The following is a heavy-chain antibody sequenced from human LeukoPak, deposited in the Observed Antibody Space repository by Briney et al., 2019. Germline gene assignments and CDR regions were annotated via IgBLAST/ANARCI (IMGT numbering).Heavy chain of an antibody. CDR2: IYYSGST. CDR1: GGSISSYY. CDR3: ASCLGKTITN. D-gene: IGHD1-7*01. J-gene: IGHJ4*02. V-gene: IGHV4-59*08. Sequence: SETLSLTCTVSGGSISSYYWSWIRQPPGKGLEWIGYIYYSGSTDYNPSLKSRVTISVDTSKNQFSLKLSSVTAADTAVYYCASCLGKTITNWGQGTLVTVSS.